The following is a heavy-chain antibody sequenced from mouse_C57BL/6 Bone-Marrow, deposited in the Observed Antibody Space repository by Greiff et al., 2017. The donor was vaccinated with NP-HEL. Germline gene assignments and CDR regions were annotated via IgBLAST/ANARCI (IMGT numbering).Heavy chain of an antibody. V-gene: IGHV1-82*01. CDR1: GYAFSSSW. D-gene: IGHD1-1*01. CDR3: ARSSYYYGSSYDFDY. CDR2: IYPGDGDT. Sequence: QVQLQQSGPELVEPGASVKISCKASGYAFSSSWMNWVKQRPGKGLEWIGRIYPGDGDTNYNGKFKGKATLTADKSSSTAYMQLSSLTSEDSAVYFCARSSYYYGSSYDFDYWGQGTTLTVSS. J-gene: IGHJ2*01.